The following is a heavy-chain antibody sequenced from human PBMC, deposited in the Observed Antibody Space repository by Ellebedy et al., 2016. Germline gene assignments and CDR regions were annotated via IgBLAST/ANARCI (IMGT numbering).Heavy chain of an antibody. J-gene: IGHJ4*02. CDR1: GYIFTRYA. D-gene: IGHD2-15*01. Sequence: ASVKVSCKTSGYIFTRYAINWVRRAPGQGLEWVGWINTITGKATYGQVFTGRFVISLDTSVTTSYLQISSLKAEDSAVYYCARGLPWDYWGQGTLVTVSS. CDR3: ARGLPWDY. CDR2: INTITGKA. V-gene: IGHV7-4-1*02.